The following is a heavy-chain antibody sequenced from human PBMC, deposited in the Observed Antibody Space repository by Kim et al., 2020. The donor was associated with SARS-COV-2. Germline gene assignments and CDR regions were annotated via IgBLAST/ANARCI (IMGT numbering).Heavy chain of an antibody. J-gene: IGHJ4*02. Sequence: GGSLRLSCAASGFTFSSYGMHWVRQAPGKGLEWVAVISYDGSNKYYADSVKGRFTISRDNSKNTLYLQMNSLRAEDTAVYYCAKDLIPAVVGVNFDYWGQGTLVTVSS. CDR2: ISYDGSNK. V-gene: IGHV3-30*18. D-gene: IGHD1-26*01. CDR1: GFTFSSYG. CDR3: AKDLIPAVVGVNFDY.